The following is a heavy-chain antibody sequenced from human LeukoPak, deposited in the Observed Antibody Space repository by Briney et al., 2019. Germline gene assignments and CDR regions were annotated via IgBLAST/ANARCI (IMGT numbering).Heavy chain of an antibody. Sequence: SETPSLTCTVSGGSIRSSYYYWGWIRQPPGKGLEWIGSIYDSGSTYYNPSLKSRVTISVDTSKNQFSLKLNSVTAADTAVYYCARDTGYSYGYWFDTWGQGTLVTVSS. J-gene: IGHJ5*02. CDR2: IYDSGST. CDR3: ARDTGYSYGYWFDT. D-gene: IGHD5-18*01. CDR1: GGSIRSSYYY. V-gene: IGHV4-39*02.